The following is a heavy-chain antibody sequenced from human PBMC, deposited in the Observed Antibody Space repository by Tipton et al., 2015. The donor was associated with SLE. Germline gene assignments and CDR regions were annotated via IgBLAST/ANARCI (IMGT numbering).Heavy chain of an antibody. CDR2: ISGSGGTT. CDR1: GFSFSNYA. D-gene: IGHD6-6*01. J-gene: IGHJ5*02. CDR3: AKGSTSLAP. V-gene: IGHV3-23*01. Sequence: SLRLSCPASGFSFSNYAMNWVRQAPGKGLVWVSGISGSGGTTNYADSVKGRFTISRDNSNNTLYLQMNSLRAEDTAVYYCAKGSTSLAPGGQEPLAPFPS.